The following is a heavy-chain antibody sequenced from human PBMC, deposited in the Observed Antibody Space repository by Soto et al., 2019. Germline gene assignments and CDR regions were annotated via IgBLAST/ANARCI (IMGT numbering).Heavy chain of an antibody. CDR1: GFTFSRYA. J-gene: IGHJ6*02. CDR2: ISGSGDYT. Sequence: PGGSLRLSCAASGFTFSRYAMSWVRQAPGKGLEWVSAISGSGDYTYFADSVKGRFTISRDNSKDTLYLQMNSLRVEDTAMYYCVRENYYYGMDVWGQGTAVTVSS. V-gene: IGHV3-23*01. CDR3: VRENYYYGMDV.